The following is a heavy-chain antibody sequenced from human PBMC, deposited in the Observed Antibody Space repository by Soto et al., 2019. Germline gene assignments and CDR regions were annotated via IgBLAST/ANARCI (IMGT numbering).Heavy chain of an antibody. D-gene: IGHD6-19*01. CDR2: INDDGSTT. CDR3: ARGGFRQWLLAL. CDR1: GFTFNNYW. V-gene: IGHV3-74*01. J-gene: IGHJ4*02. Sequence: EVQLVESGGGLVQPGGSLRLSCAASGFTFNNYWIHWVRQVPGKGLVWVSRINDDGSTTNYADSVKGRFTISRDNAKNTVNLKRNSLRAEAAAVYYCARGGFRQWLLALGGQGPLVTVSS.